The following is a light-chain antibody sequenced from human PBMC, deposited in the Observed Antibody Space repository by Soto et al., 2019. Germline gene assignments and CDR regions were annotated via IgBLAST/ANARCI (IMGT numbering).Light chain of an antibody. V-gene: IGKV1-5*03. CDR1: QSITDW. Sequence: DIQMTQSPSTLSASVGDRVTITCRASQSITDWLAWYQQKPGQAPKFLIYKATNLEGGVPSRFSGSGSGTEFPLTISSVQPDDFATYYCQYWDDYSWTFGQGTKVEIK. CDR2: KAT. CDR3: QYWDDYSWT. J-gene: IGKJ1*01.